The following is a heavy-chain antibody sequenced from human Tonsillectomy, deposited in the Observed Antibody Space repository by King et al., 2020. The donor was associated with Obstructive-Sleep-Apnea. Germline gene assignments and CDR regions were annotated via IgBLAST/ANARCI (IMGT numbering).Heavy chain of an antibody. CDR3: ARVQRLLAPYFFDT. CDR1: GYSFTSYW. CDR2: ISPADSQT. Sequence: QLVQSGAEVKKPGESLKISCKGSGYSFTSYWIAWVRQMPGKGLEWMGIISPADSQTRYSPSFQGQVTISADKSTTTAYLHWSSLKASDNAMYYCARVQRLLAPYFFDTWGLGTLATVSS. V-gene: IGHV5-51*01. D-gene: IGHD3-16*01. J-gene: IGHJ4*02.